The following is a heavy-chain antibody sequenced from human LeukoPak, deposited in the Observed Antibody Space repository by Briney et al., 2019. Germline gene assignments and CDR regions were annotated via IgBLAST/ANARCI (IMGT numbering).Heavy chain of an antibody. D-gene: IGHD6-19*01. CDR2: IRYDGSNS. CDR1: GFTFSRHG. J-gene: IGHJ4*02. Sequence: GGSLRLSCAASGFTFSRHGMHWVRQAPGKGLEWGTFIRYDGSNSHYIDSVKGRFTISRDNSKSTLYLQMDSLRAEDTAVYYCARWTGYNSGYYDYWGRGTLVTVSS. CDR3: ARWTGYNSGYYDY. V-gene: IGHV3-30*02.